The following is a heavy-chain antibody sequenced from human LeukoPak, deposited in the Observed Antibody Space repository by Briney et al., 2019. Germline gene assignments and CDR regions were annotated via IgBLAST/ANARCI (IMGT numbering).Heavy chain of an antibody. J-gene: IGHJ4*02. D-gene: IGHD2-15*01. CDR1: GYTFTRCD. V-gene: IGHV1-8*03. CDR2: VNTKSGNT. CDR3: ARVDGSPDY. Sequence: ASVKVSCKASGYTFTRCDINWVRQATGQGLEWLGWVNTKSGNTGSAQNFQGRVTITRDTSINTAYMELSSLRSEDTAIYYCARVDGSPDYWGQGTLVTVSS.